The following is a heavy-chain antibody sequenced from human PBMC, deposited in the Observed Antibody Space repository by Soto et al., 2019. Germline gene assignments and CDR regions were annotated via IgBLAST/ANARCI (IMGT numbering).Heavy chain of an antibody. CDR1: GFTVSDNY. J-gene: IGHJ6*02. CDR2: IYSGGSR. D-gene: IGHD2-15*01. V-gene: IGHV3-53*01. CDR3: ARGYPTGGNGLDV. Sequence: LRLSCAASGFTVSDNYMNWVRQAPGKGLEWVSVIYSGGSRYYTDSVKGRFTISRDNSKNTLDLQMNSLRAEDTAVYYCARGYPTGGNGLDVWGQGTTVTVSS.